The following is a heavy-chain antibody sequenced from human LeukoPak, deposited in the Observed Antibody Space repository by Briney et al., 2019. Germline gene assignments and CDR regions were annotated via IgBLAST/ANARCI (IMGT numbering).Heavy chain of an antibody. CDR3: ARDGGSYSWFDP. D-gene: IGHD1-26*01. Sequence: PSETLSLTCAVSGDSISSSYWWSWVRQSPGKGLEWIGEIYHSGTINYNPSLKSRVTLSVDKSKNQFSLKVRSVTAADTAVYYCARDGGSYSWFDPWGQGTLVTVSS. CDR1: GDSISSSYW. CDR2: IYHSGTI. V-gene: IGHV4-4*02. J-gene: IGHJ5*02.